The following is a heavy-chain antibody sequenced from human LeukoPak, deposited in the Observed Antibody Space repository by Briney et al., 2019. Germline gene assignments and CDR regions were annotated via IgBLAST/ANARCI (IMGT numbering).Heavy chain of an antibody. CDR2: ISNDGRNK. CDR1: GLTFSSYG. CDR3: ARGSRENGDYFDY. D-gene: IGHD4-17*01. V-gene: IGHV3-30*03. Sequence: PGGSLRLSCAASGLTFSSYGMHWVRQAPGRGLEWVAVISNDGRNKYYADSVKGRFTISRDNSKNTLYLQMNSLRAEDTAVYYCARGSRENGDYFDYWGQGTLVTVSS. J-gene: IGHJ4*02.